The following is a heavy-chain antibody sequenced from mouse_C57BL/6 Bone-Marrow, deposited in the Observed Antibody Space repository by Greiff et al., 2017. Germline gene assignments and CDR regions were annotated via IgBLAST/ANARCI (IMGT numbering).Heavy chain of an antibody. J-gene: IGHJ3*01. CDR1: GYTFTSYW. CDR3: ARFYYGCSYGISY. D-gene: IGHD1-1*01. CDR2: IYPGSGST. Sequence: QVQLKQPGAELVKPGASVKMSCTASGYTFTSYWITWVKQRPGQGLEWIGDIYPGSGSTNYNEKFKSKATLTVDTSSSSAYMQLSSLTSEDSAVYSCARFYYGCSYGISYWGQGPLVTVSA. V-gene: IGHV1-55*01.